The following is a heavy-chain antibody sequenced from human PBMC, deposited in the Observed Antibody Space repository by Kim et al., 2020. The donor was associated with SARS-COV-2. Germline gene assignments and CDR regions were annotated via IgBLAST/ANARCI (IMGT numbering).Heavy chain of an antibody. D-gene: IGHD3-22*01. CDR3: AKDFITMIVVGRGGAFDI. J-gene: IGHJ3*02. CDR2: ISGDGGST. CDR1: GFTFDDYA. V-gene: IGHV3-43*02. Sequence: GGSLRLSCAASGFTFDDYAMHWVRQAPGKGLEWVSLISGDGGSTYYADSVKGRFTISRDNSKNSLYLQMNSLRTEDTALYYCAKDFITMIVVGRGGAFDIWGQGTMVTVSS.